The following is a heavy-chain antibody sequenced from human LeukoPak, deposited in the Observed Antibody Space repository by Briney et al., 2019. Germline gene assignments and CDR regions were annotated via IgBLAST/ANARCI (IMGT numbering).Heavy chain of an antibody. J-gene: IGHJ6*03. CDR3: ARVPEDSSSSPPYYYYYYMDV. V-gene: IGHV1-69*05. CDR2: IIPIFGTA. D-gene: IGHD6-6*01. Sequence: ASVKVSSKASGYTFTSDDINWVRQPPGQGLEWMGGIIPIFGTANYAQKFQSRVTITTDESTSTAYMELSSLRSEDTAVYYCARVPEDSSSSPPYYYYYYMDVWGKGTTVTVSS. CDR1: GYTFTSDD.